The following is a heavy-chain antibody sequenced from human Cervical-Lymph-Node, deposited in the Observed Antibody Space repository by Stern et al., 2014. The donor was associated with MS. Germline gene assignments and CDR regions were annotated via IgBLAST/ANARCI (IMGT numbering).Heavy chain of an antibody. CDR3: ASAYRAS. V-gene: IGHV3-74*02. J-gene: IGHJ4*02. CDR1: GFNFRTYW. Sequence: EDQLVESGGGIVQPGGSLMISCVGSGFNFRTYWMHWVRQGPGKGLEWVSRINGDGTVSTYADSVRGRFTISRNNANNTMSLQLDNLRVEDTAIYYCASAYRASWGQGTLVTVST. CDR2: INGDGTVS. D-gene: IGHD1-1*01.